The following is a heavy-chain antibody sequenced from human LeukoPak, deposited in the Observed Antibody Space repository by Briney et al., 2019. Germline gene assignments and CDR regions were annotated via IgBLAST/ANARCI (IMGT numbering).Heavy chain of an antibody. D-gene: IGHD2-21*02. CDR2: IIPIFGTA. CDR3: AREYSERRGYWGNWFDP. J-gene: IGHJ5*02. Sequence: SVKVSCKASGGTFSSYAISWVRQAPGQGLEWMGGIIPIFGTANYAQKFQGRVTITADESTSTAYMELSSLRSEDTAVYYCAREYSERRGYWGNWFDPWGQGTLVTVSS. CDR1: GGTFSSYA. V-gene: IGHV1-69*01.